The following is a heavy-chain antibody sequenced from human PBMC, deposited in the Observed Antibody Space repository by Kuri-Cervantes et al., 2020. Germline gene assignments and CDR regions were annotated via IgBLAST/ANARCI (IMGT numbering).Heavy chain of an antibody. Sequence: GESLKISCAASGFTFSSYAMSWVRQAPGKGLEWVSAISGSGGSTYYADSVKGRFTISRDNSKNTLYLQMNSLRAEDTAVYYCARDREGIAAADWYFDLWGRGTLVTVSS. CDR2: ISGSGGST. V-gene: IGHV3-23*01. CDR3: ARDREGIAAADWYFDL. J-gene: IGHJ2*01. D-gene: IGHD6-13*01. CDR1: GFTFSSYA.